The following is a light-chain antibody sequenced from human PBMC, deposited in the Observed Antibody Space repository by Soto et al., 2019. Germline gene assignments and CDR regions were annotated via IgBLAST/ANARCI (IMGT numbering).Light chain of an antibody. J-gene: IGKJ1*01. Sequence: DIVMTPSRATRSLSPGERVTLSCSASQSVXTLYLAWFRQKSGQAPRTLXSSASRRARGSPDRFSGSGSGTDFTLTSSSLKPEDSANYYCQKYNRAPRAFGQGTKVDIK. CDR3: QKYNRAPRA. CDR2: SAS. CDR1: QSVXTLY. V-gene: IGKV3-20*01.